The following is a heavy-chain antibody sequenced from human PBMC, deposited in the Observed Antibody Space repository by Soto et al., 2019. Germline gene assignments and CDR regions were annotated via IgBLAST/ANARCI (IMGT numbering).Heavy chain of an antibody. CDR1: GESISSSSYY. V-gene: IGHV4-39*01. Sequence: SETLSLTCIVSGESISSSSYYWGWIRQPPGKGLEWIGSIYYSGRIYYNPSFKSRVTISIDTSKNQFSLKLSSVTATDTAVYYCARQRTTVVTQAYFDHWGQGALVTVSS. CDR2: IYYSGRI. CDR3: ARQRTTVVTQAYFDH. D-gene: IGHD2-21*02. J-gene: IGHJ4*02.